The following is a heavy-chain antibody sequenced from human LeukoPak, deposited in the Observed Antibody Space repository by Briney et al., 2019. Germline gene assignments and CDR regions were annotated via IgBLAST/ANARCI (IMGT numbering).Heavy chain of an antibody. CDR2: ISSSSTYT. D-gene: IGHD3-10*01. CDR3: ARCYYGTDYGMDV. CDR1: GFTFTDYY. Sequence: GGSLRLSCAASGFTFTDYYMSWIRQAPGKGLEWVSYISSSSTYTNYADSVKGRFTISRDNAKNSLYLQMNSLRAEDTAVYYCARCYYGTDYGMDVWGQGTTVTASS. V-gene: IGHV3-11*03. J-gene: IGHJ6*02.